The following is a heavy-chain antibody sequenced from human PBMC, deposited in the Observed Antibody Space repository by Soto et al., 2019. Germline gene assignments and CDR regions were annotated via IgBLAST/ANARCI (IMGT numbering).Heavy chain of an antibody. CDR1: GFVFSSYA. CDR2: ISGSGGNT. CDR3: AKDPRVHYYGSGSSSY. J-gene: IGHJ4*02. D-gene: IGHD3-10*01. V-gene: IGHV3-23*01. Sequence: EVQLLESGGGLVQPGGSLRLSCAASGFVFSSYARSWVRQAPGKGLEWVSTISGSGGNTYYADSVKGRFTISRDNSKNTLYLQMNSLRAEDTALYYCAKDPRVHYYGSGSSSYWGQGTLVTVSS.